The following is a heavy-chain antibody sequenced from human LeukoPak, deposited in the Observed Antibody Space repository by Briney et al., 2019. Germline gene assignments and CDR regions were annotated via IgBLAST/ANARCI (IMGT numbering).Heavy chain of an antibody. V-gene: IGHV3-21*01. D-gene: IGHD6-19*01. CDR1: GFTFSSYS. J-gene: IGHJ4*02. Sequence: PGGSLRLSCAASGFTFSSYSMNWVRPAPGKGLEWVSSISSSSSYIYYADSVKGRFTISRDNAKNSLYLQMNSLRAEDTAVYYCAREGPSGYSSGWSDYWGQGTLVTVSS. CDR2: ISSSSSYI. CDR3: AREGPSGYSSGWSDY.